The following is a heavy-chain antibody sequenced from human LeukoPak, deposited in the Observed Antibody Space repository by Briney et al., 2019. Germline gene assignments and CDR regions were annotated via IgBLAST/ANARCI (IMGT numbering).Heavy chain of an antibody. CDR2: IYSGGST. J-gene: IGHJ3*02. CDR1: GFTVSSNY. CDR3: ARGARYCSSTSCYSDDAFDI. D-gene: IGHD2-2*01. V-gene: IGHV3-66*02. Sequence: GGSLRLSCAASGFTVSSNYMSWVRQAPGKGLEWVSVIYSGGSTYYADSVKGRFTISRDNSKNTLYLQMNSLRAEDTAVYYCARGARYCSSTSCYSDDAFDIWGQGIMVTVSS.